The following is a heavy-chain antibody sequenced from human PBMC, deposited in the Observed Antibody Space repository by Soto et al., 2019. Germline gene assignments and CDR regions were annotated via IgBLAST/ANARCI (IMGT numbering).Heavy chain of an antibody. J-gene: IGHJ4*02. D-gene: IGHD3-10*01. V-gene: IGHV1-69*13. CDR3: ARELWFGELRYYFDY. Sequence: AASVKVSCKASGGTFSSYAISWVRQAPGQGLEWMGGIIPIFGTANYAQKFQGRVTITADESTSTAYMELRSLRSDDTAVYYCARELWFGELRYYFDYWGQATLVTVSS. CDR1: GGTFSSYA. CDR2: IIPIFGTA.